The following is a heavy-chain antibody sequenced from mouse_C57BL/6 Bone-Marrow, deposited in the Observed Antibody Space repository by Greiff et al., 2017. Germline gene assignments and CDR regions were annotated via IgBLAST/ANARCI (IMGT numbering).Heavy chain of an antibody. J-gene: IGHJ4*01. CDR2: IYPGSGST. Sequence: QVQLQQPGAELVKPGASVKMSCKASGYTFTSYWITWVKQRPGQGLEWIGDIYPGSGSTNYNEKFKSKATLTVDTSSSTAYMQLSSLTSEDSAVYYCARAYYYGSSYAMDYWGQGTSVTVAS. V-gene: IGHV1-55*01. CDR3: ARAYYYGSSYAMDY. CDR1: GYTFTSYW. D-gene: IGHD1-1*01.